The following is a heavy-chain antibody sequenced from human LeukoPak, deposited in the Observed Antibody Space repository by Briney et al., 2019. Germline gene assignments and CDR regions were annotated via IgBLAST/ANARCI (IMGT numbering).Heavy chain of an antibody. Sequence: PSETLSLTCTVSGASVSSYYWSWIRKPPGKGLEWIGFSAHTGSSSYNPSLKSRVSISVDKSMNHFSLRLTSVTTADTAVYYCARRLSTSEFFQHWGQGTLVTVSS. J-gene: IGHJ1*01. CDR3: ARRLSTSEFFQH. CDR1: GASVSSYY. V-gene: IGHV4-59*02. CDR2: SAHTGSS. D-gene: IGHD5/OR15-5a*01.